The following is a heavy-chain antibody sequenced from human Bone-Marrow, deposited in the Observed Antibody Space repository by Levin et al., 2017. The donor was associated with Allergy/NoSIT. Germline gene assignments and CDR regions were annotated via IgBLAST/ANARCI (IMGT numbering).Heavy chain of an antibody. CDR3: ARDWRSTFDI. CDR1: GGSITNDAYS. Sequence: SETLSLTCAVSGGSITNDAYSWTWIRQPPGRGLEWIGYLYLSGTASYNPSLKSRVAISGDTSKNQFSLQLTSVTAADSAVYYCARDWRSTFDIWGQGTVVTVSS. V-gene: IGHV4-30-2*01. J-gene: IGHJ3*02. D-gene: IGHD1-1*01. CDR2: LYLSGTA.